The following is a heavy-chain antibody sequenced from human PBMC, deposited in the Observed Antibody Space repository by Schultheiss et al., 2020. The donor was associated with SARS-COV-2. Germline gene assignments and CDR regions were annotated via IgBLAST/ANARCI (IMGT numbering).Heavy chain of an antibody. CDR1: GFTFSSYA. V-gene: IGHV3-23*03. D-gene: IGHD4-11*01. Sequence: GGSLRLSCAASGFTFSSYAMSWVRQAPGKGLEWVSVIYSGGSTYYADSVKGRFTISRDNSKNTLYLQMNSLRAEDTAVYYCAIIATTVTTDYWGQGTLVTVSS. CDR3: AIIATTVTTDY. J-gene: IGHJ4*02. CDR2: IYSGGST.